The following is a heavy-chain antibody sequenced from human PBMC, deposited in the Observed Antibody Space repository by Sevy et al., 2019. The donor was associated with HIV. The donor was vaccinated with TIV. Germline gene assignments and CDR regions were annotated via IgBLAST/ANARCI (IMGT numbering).Heavy chain of an antibody. J-gene: IGHJ4*02. CDR1: EFTFSSYA. Sequence: GGSLRLSCAASEFTFSSYAMSWVRQAPGKGLEWVSAISGSCGSTYYADSVKGRLTISRDNSKDTLYLQMNSLRAEDTAVYYCSKGWATMYYFDYWGQGTLVTVSS. D-gene: IGHD5-12*01. CDR2: ISGSCGST. V-gene: IGHV3-23*01. CDR3: SKGWATMYYFDY.